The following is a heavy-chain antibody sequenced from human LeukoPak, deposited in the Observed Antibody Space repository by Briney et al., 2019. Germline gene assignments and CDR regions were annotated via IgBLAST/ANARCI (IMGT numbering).Heavy chain of an antibody. Sequence: SETLSLTCTVSGGSISSYYWSWIRQPPGKGLEWIGRIYSSGSTNYNPSLKSRVTVSVDTSENQFSLKLNSVTAADTAVYYCARQLDYWGQGTLVTVSS. J-gene: IGHJ4*02. CDR2: IYSSGST. CDR3: ARQLDY. CDR1: GGSISSYY. V-gene: IGHV4-59*08.